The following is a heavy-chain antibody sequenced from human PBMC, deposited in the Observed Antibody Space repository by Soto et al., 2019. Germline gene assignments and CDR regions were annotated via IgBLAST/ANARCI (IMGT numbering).Heavy chain of an antibody. J-gene: IGHJ5*02. CDR3: AKGLGFSSSSWFDP. V-gene: IGHV3-11*01. CDR1: GFIFRDYF. Sequence: QVKLVESGGGLVKPGGSLRLPCAASGFIFRDYFMSWFRQAPGKGLEWLSYISTSGDTIEYTDSVQGRFTMSRDNARNLVYLQMNSLRVDDTAVYYCAKGLGFSSSSWFDPWGQGTLVTVSS. D-gene: IGHD6-6*01. CDR2: ISTSGDTI.